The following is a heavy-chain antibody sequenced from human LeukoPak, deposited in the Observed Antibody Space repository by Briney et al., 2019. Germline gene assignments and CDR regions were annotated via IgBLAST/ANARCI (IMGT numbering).Heavy chain of an antibody. D-gene: IGHD6-6*01. CDR2: IYYSGST. CDR3: ARAMSIAARLQTIFDY. CDR1: GGSISSYY. Sequence: SETLSLTCTVSGGSISSYYWSWIRQPPGKGLEWIGYIYYSGSTSYNPSLKSRVTISVDTSKNQFSLNLTSVTAADTAVHYCARAMSIAARLQTIFDYWGQGTLVTVSS. V-gene: IGHV4-59*08. J-gene: IGHJ4*02.